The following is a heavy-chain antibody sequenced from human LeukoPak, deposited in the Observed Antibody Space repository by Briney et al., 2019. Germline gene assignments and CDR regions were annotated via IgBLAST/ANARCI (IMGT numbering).Heavy chain of an antibody. CDR3: ARRVGWELRWFDP. V-gene: IGHV4-39*01. J-gene: IGHJ5*02. D-gene: IGHD1-26*01. CDR1: GGSISSSSYY. Sequence: SETLSLTCTVSGGSISSSSYYWGWIRQPPGKGLEWIGSIYYSGSTFYNPSLKSRVTISVDTSKNQFSLKLSSVTAADTAVYYCARRVGWELRWFDPWGQGTLVTVSS. CDR2: IYYSGST.